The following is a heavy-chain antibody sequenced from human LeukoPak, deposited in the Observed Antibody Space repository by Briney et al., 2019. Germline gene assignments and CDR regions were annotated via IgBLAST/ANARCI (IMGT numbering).Heavy chain of an antibody. J-gene: IGHJ4*02. CDR3: ARGRGSGWYADN. Sequence: GGSLRLSCAASGFTFSDYYMTWIRQAPGQGLEWVSYISSSSGYTNYADSVKGRFTISRDNARNSLYLQMNSLRAEDTAVYYCARGRGSGWYADNWGPGNLSTVSS. CDR1: GFTFSDYY. V-gene: IGHV3-11*06. CDR2: ISSSSGYT. D-gene: IGHD6-19*01.